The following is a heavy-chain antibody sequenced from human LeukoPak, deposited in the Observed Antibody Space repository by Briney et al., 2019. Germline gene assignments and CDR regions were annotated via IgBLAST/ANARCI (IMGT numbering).Heavy chain of an antibody. CDR3: ARVFGGYGSGSYVDY. D-gene: IGHD3-10*01. CDR2: IFHTGST. Sequence: PSQTLSLTCVVSGDSISSGAYSWSWIRQPPGKGLEWIGYIFHTGSTFYNPSLKSRVTISVDRSKNQFSLKLSSVTAADTAVYYCARVFGGYGSGSYVDYWGQGTLVTVSS. CDR1: GDSISSGAYS. J-gene: IGHJ4*02. V-gene: IGHV4-30-2*01.